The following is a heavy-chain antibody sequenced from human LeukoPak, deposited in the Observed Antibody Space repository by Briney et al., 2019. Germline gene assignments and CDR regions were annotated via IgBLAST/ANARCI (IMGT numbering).Heavy chain of an antibody. CDR3: SIVLVVAVQDD. V-gene: IGHV3-21*01. Sequence: GGSLRLSCAASGFTFSSYIMNWVRQAPGKGLEWVLSINSGGNYVYYADAVKGRLTISRDNAKNSLDLQMNSLRAEDTAVYYCSIVLVVAVQDDSGQGTLVTVSS. CDR1: GFTFSSYI. J-gene: IGHJ4*02. CDR2: INSGGNYV. D-gene: IGHD2-2*01.